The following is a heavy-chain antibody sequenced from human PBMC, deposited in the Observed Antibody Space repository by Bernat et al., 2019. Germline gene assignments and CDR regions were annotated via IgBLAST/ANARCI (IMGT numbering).Heavy chain of an antibody. CDR2: ISSSSSYT. CDR3: ARGTSTSAPYMDV. J-gene: IGHJ6*03. Sequence: QVQLVESGGGVVQPGRSLRLSCAASGFTFSDYYMSWIRQAPGKGLDWVSYISSSSSYTNYADSVKGQFTISRDNAKNSLYLQMNSLRAEDTAVYYCARGTSTSAPYMDVWGKGTTVTVSS. CDR1: GFTFSDYY. V-gene: IGHV3-11*05.